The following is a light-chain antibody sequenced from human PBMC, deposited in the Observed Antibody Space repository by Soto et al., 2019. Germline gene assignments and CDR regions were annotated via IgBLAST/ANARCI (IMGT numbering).Light chain of an antibody. CDR2: GAS. CDR1: QSVSSSY. J-gene: IGKJ1*01. V-gene: IGKV3-20*01. Sequence: EIVLTQSPGTLSLSPGERATLSCRASQSVSSSYLAWYQQKPGQAPRLLIYGASSRATGIPDRFSGSGFGTDFTLTISRVVSEDFSVYYCQRYGSWFGQGNKVEIK. CDR3: QRYGSW.